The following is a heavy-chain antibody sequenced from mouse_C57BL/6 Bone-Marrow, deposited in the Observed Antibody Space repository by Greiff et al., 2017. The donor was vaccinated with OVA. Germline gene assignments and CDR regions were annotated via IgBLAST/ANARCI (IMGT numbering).Heavy chain of an antibody. CDR1: GFNIKDDY. Sequence: VQLQQSGAELVRPGASVKLSCTASGFNIKDDYMHWVKQRPEQGLEWIGWIDPENGDTEYASKFQGKATITADTSSNTAYLQRSSLTSEDTAVYDCTSYGNFDYWGQGTTLTVSS. J-gene: IGHJ2*01. V-gene: IGHV14-4*01. CDR2: IDPENGDT. D-gene: IGHD2-1*01. CDR3: TSYGNFDY.